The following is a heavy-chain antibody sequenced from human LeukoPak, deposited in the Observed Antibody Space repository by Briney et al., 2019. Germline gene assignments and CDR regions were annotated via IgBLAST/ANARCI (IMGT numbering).Heavy chain of an antibody. Sequence: ASVKVSCKASGYTFTSYYMHWVRQAPGQGLEWMGWINPNSGGTNYAQKFQGRVTMTRDTSISTAYMELSRLRSDDTAVYYCAREYCSSTSCSKTPRDYYYYYMDVWGKGTTVTVSS. V-gene: IGHV1-2*02. D-gene: IGHD2-2*01. CDR1: GYTFTSYY. CDR2: INPNSGGT. J-gene: IGHJ6*03. CDR3: AREYCSSTSCSKTPRDYYYYYMDV.